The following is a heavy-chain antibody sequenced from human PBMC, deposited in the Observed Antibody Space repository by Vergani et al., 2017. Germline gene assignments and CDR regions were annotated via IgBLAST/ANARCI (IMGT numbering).Heavy chain of an antibody. Sequence: QVQLVQSGAEVKKPGASVKVSCKASGYTFTGYYMHWVRQAPGQGLEWMGWINPNSGGTNYAQKFQGRVTMTRDTSISTAYMELSRLRSDDTAVYYCAGEVRARDIAAAAQTPYYYYGMDVWGQXP. CDR3: AGEVRARDIAAAAQTPYYYYGMDV. D-gene: IGHD6-13*01. CDR1: GYTFTGYY. J-gene: IGHJ6*02. CDR2: INPNSGGT. V-gene: IGHV1-2*02.